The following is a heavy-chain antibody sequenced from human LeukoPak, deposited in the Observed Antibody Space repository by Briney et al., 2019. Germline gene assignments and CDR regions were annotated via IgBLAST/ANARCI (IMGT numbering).Heavy chain of an antibody. CDR1: GFTVSSNY. D-gene: IGHD5-24*01. V-gene: IGHV3-66*01. Sequence: GGSLRLSCAAAGFTVSSNYMSWVRQAPGKGLEWVSVIYSGGSTYYADSVKGRFTISRDKSKNTLYLQMNSLRAEDTAVYYCARVTPDSYNEPGSFDYWGQGTLVTVSS. J-gene: IGHJ4*02. CDR3: ARVTPDSYNEPGSFDY. CDR2: IYSGGST.